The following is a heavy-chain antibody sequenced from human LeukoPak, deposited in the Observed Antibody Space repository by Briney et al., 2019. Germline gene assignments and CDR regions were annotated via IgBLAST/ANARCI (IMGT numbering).Heavy chain of an antibody. Sequence: GGSLRLSCAASGFMLSNYWMTWVRQAPGKGLEWVANIREDGGLTHYMDSAMGRFTISRDNSKNTLYLQMNTLRAEDTAVYYCARRAGDYSHPYDYWGQGTLVTVSS. D-gene: IGHD3-22*01. CDR1: GFMLSNYW. CDR3: ARRAGDYSHPYDY. V-gene: IGHV3-7*03. J-gene: IGHJ4*02. CDR2: IREDGGLT.